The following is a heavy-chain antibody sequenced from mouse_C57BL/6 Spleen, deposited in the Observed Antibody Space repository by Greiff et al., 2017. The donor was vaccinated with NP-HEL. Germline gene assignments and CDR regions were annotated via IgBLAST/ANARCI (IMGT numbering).Heavy chain of an antibody. D-gene: IGHD2-5*01. V-gene: IGHV1-52*01. CDR3: AREEGYSNYGFFAY. Sequence: VQLQQPGAELVRPGSSVKLSCKASGYTFTSYWMHWVKQRPRQGLEWIGNIDPSDSETHYNEKFKDKATLTVEKSSSTAYMQLSSLTSEDSAVYYCAREEGYSNYGFFAYWGQGTLVTVSA. CDR1: GYTFTSYW. J-gene: IGHJ3*01. CDR2: IDPSDSET.